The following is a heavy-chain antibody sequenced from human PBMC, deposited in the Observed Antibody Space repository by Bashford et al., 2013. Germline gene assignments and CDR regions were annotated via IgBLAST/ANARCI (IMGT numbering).Heavy chain of an antibody. CDR3: AREGGSFED. Sequence: SETLSLTCTVSGGSISSSSYYWGWIRQPPREGGVEWIASIHYSGSTYYNPSLKSRVTISVDTSKNQFSLKLSSVTAADTAVYYCAREGGSFEDWGQGTLVTVSS. V-gene: IGHV4-39*07. J-gene: IGHJ4*02. CDR2: IHYSGST. D-gene: IGHD3-10*01. CDR1: GGSISSSSYY.